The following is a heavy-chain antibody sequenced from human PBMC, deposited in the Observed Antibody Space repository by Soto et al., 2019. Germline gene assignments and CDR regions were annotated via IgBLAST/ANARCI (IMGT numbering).Heavy chain of an antibody. CDR1: GFTFSSYA. CDR2: ISYDGSNK. J-gene: IGHJ4*02. D-gene: IGHD3-22*01. V-gene: IGHV3-30-3*01. Sequence: PGGSLRLSCAASGFTFSSYAMHWVRQAPGKGLEWVAVISYDGSNKYYADSVKGRFTISRDNSKNTLYLQMNSLRAEDTAVYYCARDLYYYDSSGPGDYWGQGTLVTVYS. CDR3: ARDLYYYDSSGPGDY.